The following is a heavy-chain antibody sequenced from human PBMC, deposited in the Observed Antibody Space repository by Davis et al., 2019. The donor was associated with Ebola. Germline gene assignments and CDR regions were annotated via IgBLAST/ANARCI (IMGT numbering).Heavy chain of an antibody. J-gene: IGHJ6*04. CDR2: ISGSGGST. CDR1: GFTISRNS. D-gene: IGHD6-6*01. Sequence: GESLKISCAASGFTISRNSMSWVRQAPGKGLEWVSVISGSGGSTYYADSVKGRFTISRDNSKNTLYLQMNTLRAEDTAVYYCAKSSPQKVWGKGTTVTVSS. CDR3: AKSSPQKV. V-gene: IGHV3-23*01.